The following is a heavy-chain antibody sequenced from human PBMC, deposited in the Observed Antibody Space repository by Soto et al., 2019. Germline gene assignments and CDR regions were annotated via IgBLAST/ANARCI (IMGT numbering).Heavy chain of an antibody. D-gene: IGHD2-8*01. V-gene: IGHV3-13*01. CDR1: GFTFSSYD. CDR3: ARDQLIRGGLYYYYYGMDV. J-gene: IGHJ6*02. CDR2: IGTAGDT. Sequence: GGSLRLSCAASGFTFSSYDMHWVRQATGKGLEWVSAIGTAGDTYYPGSVKGRFTISGENGYNFLYLQMNSLRAEETAVYYCARDQLIRGGLYYYYYGMDVWGQGTTVTVSS.